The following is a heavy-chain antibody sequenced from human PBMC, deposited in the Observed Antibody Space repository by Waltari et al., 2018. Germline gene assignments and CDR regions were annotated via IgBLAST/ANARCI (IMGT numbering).Heavy chain of an antibody. Sequence: EVQPVESGGGLVQPGGSLRLSCAASGFTFRSYSMNWVRQAPGKGLEWVSYISSSSSTIYYADSVKGRFTISRDNAKNSLYLQMNSLRAEDTAVYYCARAATVVTPSFDYWGQGTLVTVSS. D-gene: IGHD4-17*01. V-gene: IGHV3-48*01. CDR2: ISSSSSTI. CDR1: GFTFRSYS. J-gene: IGHJ4*02. CDR3: ARAATVVTPSFDY.